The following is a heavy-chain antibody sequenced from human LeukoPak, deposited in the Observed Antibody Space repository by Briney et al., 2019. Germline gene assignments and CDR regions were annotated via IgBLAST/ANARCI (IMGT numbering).Heavy chain of an antibody. D-gene: IGHD2-2*01. CDR2: IKQDGSET. CDR3: ARDLIGVVVVPAAMGAHLDYYYYGMDV. CDR1: GFIFTTYW. J-gene: IGHJ6*04. V-gene: IGHV3-7*01. Sequence: GGSLRLSCAASGFIFTTYWMTWVRQAPGKGLEWVANIKQDGSETYYVDSVKGRFTISRDNSKNTLYLQMNSLRAEDTAVYYCARDLIGVVVVPAAMGAHLDYYYYGMDVWGKGTTVTVSS.